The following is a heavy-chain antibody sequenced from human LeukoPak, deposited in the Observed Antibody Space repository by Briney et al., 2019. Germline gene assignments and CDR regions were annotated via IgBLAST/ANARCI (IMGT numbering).Heavy chain of an antibody. CDR3: ARDQDSSSSSFDY. CDR2: ISYDGSNK. V-gene: IGHV3-30*01. J-gene: IGHJ4*02. D-gene: IGHD6-6*01. CDR1: GFTFSSNA. Sequence: GGSLRLSCAASGFTFSSNAMHWVRQAPGKGLEWVAVISYDGSNKYYADSVKGRFTISRDNSKNTLYLQMNSLRAEDTAVYYCARDQDSSSSSFDYWGQGTLVTVSS.